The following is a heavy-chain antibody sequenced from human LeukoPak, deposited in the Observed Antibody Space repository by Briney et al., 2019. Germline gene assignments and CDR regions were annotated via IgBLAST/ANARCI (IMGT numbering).Heavy chain of an antibody. V-gene: IGHV1-46*03. J-gene: IGHJ5*02. CDR1: GGTFSSYA. CDR2: INPSGGST. Sequence: ASVKVSCKASGGTFSSYAISWVRQAPGQGLEWMGIINPSGGSTSYAQKFQGRVTMTRDTSTSTVYMELSSLRSEDTAVYYCARERGDIVVVPAAIIGGNWFDPWDQGTLVTVSS. CDR3: ARERGDIVVVPAAIIGGNWFDP. D-gene: IGHD2-2*02.